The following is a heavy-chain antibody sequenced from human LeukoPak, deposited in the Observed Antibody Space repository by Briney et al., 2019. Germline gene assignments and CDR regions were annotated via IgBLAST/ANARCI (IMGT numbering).Heavy chain of an antibody. CDR2: IYYIGST. D-gene: IGHD3-10*01. J-gene: IGHJ4*02. CDR1: GGSITTYY. Sequence: SETLSLTCTVSGGSITTYYGTWIRQSPGKGLEWIGYIYYIGSTTYNPSLKSRVTISVDTSKSQFSLRLNSVTAADTAIYYCARARAGSGGIDYWGQGTLVTVSS. V-gene: IGHV4-59*01. CDR3: ARARAGSGGIDY.